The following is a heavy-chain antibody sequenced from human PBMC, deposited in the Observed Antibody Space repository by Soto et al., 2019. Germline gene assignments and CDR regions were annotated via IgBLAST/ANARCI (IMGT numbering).Heavy chain of an antibody. Sequence: LRLSCAASGFTFSSYAMSWVRQAPGKGLEWVSAISGSGGSTYYADSVKGRFTISRDNSKNTLYLQMNSLRAEDTAVYYCAKEVVRVTMIVVVITPSYFDYWGQGTLVTVSS. V-gene: IGHV3-23*01. J-gene: IGHJ4*02. D-gene: IGHD3-22*01. CDR2: ISGSGGST. CDR1: GFTFSSYA. CDR3: AKEVVRVTMIVVVITPSYFDY.